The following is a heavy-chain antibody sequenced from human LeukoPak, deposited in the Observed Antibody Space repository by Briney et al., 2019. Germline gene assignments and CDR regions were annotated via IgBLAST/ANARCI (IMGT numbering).Heavy chain of an antibody. CDR2: INHSGST. CDR1: GGSLSGYY. CDR3: ARVPPFLWFGESRTFYGMDV. D-gene: IGHD3-10*01. V-gene: IGHV4-34*01. J-gene: IGHJ6*02. Sequence: SETLSLTCAVYGGSLSGYYWSWIRQPPGKGLEWIGEINHSGSTNYNPSLKSRVTISIDTSKNQFSLKVSSVTAADTAVYYCARVPPFLWFGESRTFYGMDVWGQGTTVTVSS.